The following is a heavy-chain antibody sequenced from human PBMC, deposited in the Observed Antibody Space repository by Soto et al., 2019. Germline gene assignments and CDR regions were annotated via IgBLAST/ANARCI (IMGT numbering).Heavy chain of an antibody. D-gene: IGHD2-2*01. V-gene: IGHV3-30*18. CDR3: AKDREVVPAAALYYYYGMDV. CDR2: ISYDGINK. J-gene: IGHJ6*02. Sequence: QVQLLESGGGVVQPWRSLSLSCAASGFTFSSYGMHWVRQAPGKGLEWVAVISYDGINKYYADSGKGRFTISRDNSKNTLYLQMNSLRAEDTAVYYCAKDREVVPAAALYYYYGMDVWGQGTTVTVSS. CDR1: GFTFSSYG.